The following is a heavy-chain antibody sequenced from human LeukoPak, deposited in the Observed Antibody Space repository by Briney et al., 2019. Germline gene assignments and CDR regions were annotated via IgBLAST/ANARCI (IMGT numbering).Heavy chain of an antibody. Sequence: PGGSLRLSCAASGFTFSSYWMHWVRHAPGKGLVWVSRINSDGSSTSYADSVKGRFTISRDNAKNTLYLQMNSLRAEDTAVYYCARTGYYGSGSYYRGDFDYWGQGTLVTVSS. D-gene: IGHD3-10*01. CDR2: INSDGSST. J-gene: IGHJ4*02. V-gene: IGHV3-74*01. CDR3: ARTGYYGSGSYYRGDFDY. CDR1: GFTFSSYW.